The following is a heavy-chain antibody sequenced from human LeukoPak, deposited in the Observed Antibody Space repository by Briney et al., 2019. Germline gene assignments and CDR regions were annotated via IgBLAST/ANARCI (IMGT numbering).Heavy chain of an antibody. CDR3: ARDNYGTLDY. CDR1: GYTFTDYF. D-gene: IGHD4-17*01. J-gene: IGHJ4*02. Sequence: ASVKVSCKISGYTFTDYFIHWVRQAPGQGLEWMGWTSPKSGDRKCTQKFQGRVTMTRDTAISTVYMELDRLTFDDTAVYFCARDNYGTLDYWGQGSLVTVSS. CDR2: TSPKSGDR. V-gene: IGHV1-2*02.